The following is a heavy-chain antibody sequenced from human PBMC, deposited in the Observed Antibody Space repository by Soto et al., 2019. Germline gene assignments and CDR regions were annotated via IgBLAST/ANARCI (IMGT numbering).Heavy chain of an antibody. V-gene: IGHV3-21*01. Sequence: EVQLVESGGGLVKPGGSLRLSCAASGFTLSDYNMNWVRQAPGKGLEWVSFISSSSSYIYYADSVKGRFTISRDNAKNSLYLQMNSLRAEDTAVDYCARDAAGRDYWGQGTLVTVSS. J-gene: IGHJ4*02. CDR2: ISSSSSYI. CDR1: GFTLSDYN. D-gene: IGHD6-19*01. CDR3: ARDAAGRDY.